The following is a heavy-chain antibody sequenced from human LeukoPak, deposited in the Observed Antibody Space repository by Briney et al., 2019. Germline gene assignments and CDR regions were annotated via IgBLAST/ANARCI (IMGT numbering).Heavy chain of an antibody. J-gene: IGHJ4*02. V-gene: IGHV4-4*02. CDR3: ARAGGYGLIDY. D-gene: IGHD5-18*01. CDR1: GGSISSSNW. Sequence: PSGTLSLTCAVSGGSISSSNWWSWVLQPPGKGLEWIGEIYHSGSTNYNPSLKSRVTISVDTSKNQFSLKVGSMTAADTAVYYCARAGGYGLIDYWGQGTMVTVSS. CDR2: IYHSGST.